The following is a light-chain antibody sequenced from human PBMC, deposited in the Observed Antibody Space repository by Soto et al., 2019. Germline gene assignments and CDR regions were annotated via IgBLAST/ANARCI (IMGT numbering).Light chain of an antibody. CDR3: QQFYNYPIT. CDR1: HAISNS. Sequence: AIQLTQSPSSLSASIGDRVTITCLASHAISNSLAWYQQKPGKAPKLLIHDASSLESGVPSRCSGSGSGTDFSLTITSLQPEDFASYYCQQFYNYPITFGQGTRLEI. V-gene: IGKV1D-13*01. CDR2: DAS. J-gene: IGKJ5*01.